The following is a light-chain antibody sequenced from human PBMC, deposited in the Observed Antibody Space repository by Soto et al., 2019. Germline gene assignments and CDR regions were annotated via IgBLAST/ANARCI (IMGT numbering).Light chain of an antibody. Sequence: EIVMTQSPATLSVSPGARATLSCRASQSVSSYLACYQQKPGQAPRLLIYGASTRATGIPARFTGSGSGTEFTLTISSLQSEDFAVYYCQQYNKWPPLTFGGGTKVEIK. CDR3: QQYNKWPPLT. CDR2: GAS. CDR1: QSVSSY. J-gene: IGKJ4*01. V-gene: IGKV3-15*01.